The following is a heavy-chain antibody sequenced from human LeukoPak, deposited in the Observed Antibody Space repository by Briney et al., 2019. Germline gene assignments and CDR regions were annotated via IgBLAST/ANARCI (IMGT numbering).Heavy chain of an antibody. D-gene: IGHD2-15*01. CDR1: GGTFSSYA. CDR3: ARARNRYCSGGSCLTSDY. Sequence: ASVKVSCKSSGGTFSSYAIRWVRQAPGQGLEWMGRIIPILGIANYAQKFKGRVTITADKSTSTAYMELSSLRSEDTAVYYCARARNRYCSGGSCLTSDYWGQGTLVTVSS. J-gene: IGHJ4*02. CDR2: IIPILGIA. V-gene: IGHV1-69*04.